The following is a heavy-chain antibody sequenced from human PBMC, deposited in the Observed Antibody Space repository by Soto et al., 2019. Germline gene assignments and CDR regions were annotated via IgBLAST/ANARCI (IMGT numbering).Heavy chain of an antibody. CDR1: GFTFSDYY. D-gene: IGHD6-13*01. CDR3: ARDPAAGLGESSAFDI. V-gene: IGHV3-11*01. Sequence: GGSLRLSCAASGFTFSDYYMSWIRQAPGKGLEWVSYISSSGSTIYYADSVKGRFTISRDNAKNSLYLQMNSLRAEDTAVYYCARDPAAGLGESSAFDIWGQGTMVTVSS. J-gene: IGHJ3*02. CDR2: ISSSGSTI.